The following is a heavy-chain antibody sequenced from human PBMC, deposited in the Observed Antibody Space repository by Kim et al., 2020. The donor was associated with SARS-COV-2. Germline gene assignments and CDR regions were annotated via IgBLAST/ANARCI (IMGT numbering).Heavy chain of an antibody. CDR2: INAGNGNT. Sequence: ASVKVSCKASGYTFTSYAMHWVRQAPGQRLEWMGWINAGNGNTKYSQKFQGRVTITRDTSASTAYMELSSLRSEDTAVYYCARSRRIGGSYGYFDYWGQGTLVTVSS. CDR3: ARSRRIGGSYGYFDY. D-gene: IGHD1-26*01. V-gene: IGHV1-3*01. J-gene: IGHJ4*02. CDR1: GYTFTSYA.